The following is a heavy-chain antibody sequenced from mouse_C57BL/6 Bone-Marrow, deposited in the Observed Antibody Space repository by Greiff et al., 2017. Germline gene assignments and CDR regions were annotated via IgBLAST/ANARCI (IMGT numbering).Heavy chain of an antibody. CDR2: INPNNGGT. J-gene: IGHJ3*01. V-gene: IGHV1-26*01. D-gene: IGHD2-4*01. CDR3: ARKGDYTWFAY. Sequence: VQLQQSGPELVKPGASVKISCKASGYTFTDYYMNWVQQSPGKSLEWIGDINPNNGGTSYTQKFKGKATLTVDKSSSTAYMELRSLTSEDSAVYYCARKGDYTWFAYWGQGTLVTVSA. CDR1: GYTFTDYY.